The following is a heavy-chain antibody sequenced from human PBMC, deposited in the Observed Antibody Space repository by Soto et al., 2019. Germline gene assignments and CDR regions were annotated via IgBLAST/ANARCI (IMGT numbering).Heavy chain of an antibody. J-gene: IGHJ4*02. D-gene: IGHD3-9*01. CDR3: ARGVGSSPPRY. CDR2: IYDSGSP. Sequence: SETLSLTCTISGGSISVYYWSWIRQSPGQGLEWIGYIYDSGSPYYNPSLKTRVTISADTSKNQISLKLTSATAADTAVYFCARGVGSSPPRYWGRGTLVTASS. CDR1: GGSISVYY. V-gene: IGHV4-59*01.